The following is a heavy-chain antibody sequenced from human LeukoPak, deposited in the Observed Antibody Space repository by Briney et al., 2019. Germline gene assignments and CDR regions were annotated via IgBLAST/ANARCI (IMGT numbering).Heavy chain of an antibody. D-gene: IGHD6-19*01. CDR3: ARDPIAVAGNDY. CDR2: IIPILGIA. CDR1: GGTFSSYA. Sequence: GSSVTVSCKASGGTFSSYAISWVRQAPGQGLEWMGRIIPILGIANYAQKFQCRVTITADKSTSTAYMELSSLRSEDTAVYYCARDPIAVAGNDYWGQGTLVTVSS. J-gene: IGHJ4*02. V-gene: IGHV1-69*04.